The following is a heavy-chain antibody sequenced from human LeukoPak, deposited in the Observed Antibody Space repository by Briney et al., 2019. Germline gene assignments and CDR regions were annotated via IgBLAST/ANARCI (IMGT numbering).Heavy chain of an antibody. CDR2: ISGSGGST. Sequence: GGSLRLSCAASGFTFSSYAMSWVRQAPGKGLEWVSAISGSGGSTYYADSLKGRFTISRDTARSFVYLQMHSLRVDDTAVYYCARRTLITPGGFDYWGRGTLVSVSS. CDR3: ARRTLITPGGFDY. CDR1: GFTFSSYA. D-gene: IGHD1-14*01. J-gene: IGHJ4*02. V-gene: IGHV3-23*01.